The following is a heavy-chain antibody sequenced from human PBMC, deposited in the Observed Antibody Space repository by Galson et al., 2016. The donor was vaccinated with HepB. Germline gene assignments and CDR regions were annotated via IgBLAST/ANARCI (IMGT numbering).Heavy chain of an antibody. D-gene: IGHD2-15*01. CDR2: VFSSGGT. Sequence: TLSLTCTVSGGSISSGRYYWSWIRQPAGKGLEWIGRVFSSGGTNNNPSLRGRLTISVDTSKNQFFLKLYSVTAADTAVYYCARETLDCRGGSCYAWYLDLWGRGTLVTVSS. V-gene: IGHV4-61*02. CDR3: ARETLDCRGGSCYAWYLDL. J-gene: IGHJ2*01. CDR1: GGSISSGRYY.